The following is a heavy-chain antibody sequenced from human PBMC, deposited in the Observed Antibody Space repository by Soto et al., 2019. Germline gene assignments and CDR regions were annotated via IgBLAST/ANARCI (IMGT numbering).Heavy chain of an antibody. J-gene: IGHJ5*02. D-gene: IGHD6-19*01. V-gene: IGHV4-4*02. CDR2: IHHSGIT. Sequence: QLQLQESGPGLVKPSETLSLICTVSSGSISSEQRWTWVRQPPGKGLEWIGEIHHSGITNENPSLRCRVPMSVDKSKNPFSLKLNSVAAADTAVYFCARSFGWYAIDHWGQGTLVIVSS. CDR3: ARSFGWYAIDH. CDR1: SGSISSEQR.